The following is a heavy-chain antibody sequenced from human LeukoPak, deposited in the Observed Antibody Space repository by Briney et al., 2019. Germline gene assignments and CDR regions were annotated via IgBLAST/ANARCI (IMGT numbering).Heavy chain of an antibody. CDR3: ARKSASGNYPLDY. J-gene: IGHJ4*02. CDR2: ISADSATT. Sequence: PGGSLRLSCAVSGFSFSNYGMNWVRQAPGKGLEWVSVISADSATTFYADSVKGRFTISRDNAKNTVFLQMSSLRAEDTALYYCARKSASGNYPLDYWGQGTLVTVSS. CDR1: GFSFSNYG. V-gene: IGHV3-23*01. D-gene: IGHD3-10*01.